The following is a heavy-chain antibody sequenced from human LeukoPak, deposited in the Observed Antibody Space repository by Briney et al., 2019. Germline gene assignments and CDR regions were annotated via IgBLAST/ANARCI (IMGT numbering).Heavy chain of an antibody. CDR3: ARAHKNILVVPTAVH. V-gene: IGHV3-30*03. Sequence: GGSLRLSCAASGFTFSSFGMHWVRQAPGKGLEWVAVISYDGKNKYYADSVTGRFTISRDNSKNTLYLQVNSLTAEDTAVYYCARAHKNILVVPTAVHWGQGTLVTVSS. D-gene: IGHD2-2*01. CDR2: ISYDGKNK. J-gene: IGHJ4*02. CDR1: GFTFSSFG.